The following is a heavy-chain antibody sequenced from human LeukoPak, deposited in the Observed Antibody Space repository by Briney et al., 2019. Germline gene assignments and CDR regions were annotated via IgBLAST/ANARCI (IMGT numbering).Heavy chain of an antibody. V-gene: IGHV1-46*01. J-gene: IGHJ4*02. Sequence: ASVKVSCKASGYTFTSYYIHWVRQAPGQGLEWMGIINPSAGSTTYAQEFQGRVTMTEDTSTDTAYMELSSLRSEDTAVYYCATGETYSSGWYRGPLVSWGQGTLVTVSS. CDR1: GYTFTSYY. CDR3: ATGETYSSGWYRGPLVS. D-gene: IGHD6-19*01. CDR2: INPSAGST.